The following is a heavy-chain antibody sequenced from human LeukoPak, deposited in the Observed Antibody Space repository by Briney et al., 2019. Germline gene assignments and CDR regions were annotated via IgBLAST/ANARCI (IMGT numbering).Heavy chain of an antibody. CDR2: FYYSEST. J-gene: IGHJ4*02. CDR1: GGLISSSSYY. Sequence: PSETLSLTCTVSGGLISSSSYYWGWIRQPPGKGLEWIGSFYYSESTYYNTSLKSRVTISVDTSKNQFTLKLGSVTAADTAVYYCARTAGIAVAGSRQYFDYWGQGTLVTVSS. D-gene: IGHD6-19*01. V-gene: IGHV4-39*01. CDR3: ARTAGIAVAGSRQYFDY.